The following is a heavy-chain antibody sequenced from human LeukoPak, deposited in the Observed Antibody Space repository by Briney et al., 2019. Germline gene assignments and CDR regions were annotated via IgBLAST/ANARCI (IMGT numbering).Heavy chain of an antibody. D-gene: IGHD3-22*01. CDR2: IGTSSSDK. CDR1: GFAFSSYS. V-gene: IGHV3-21*01. CDR3: ARDRSPLDYDSSGYDF. Sequence: GGSLRLSCAASGFAFSSYSMTWVRQAPGKGLEWVSSIGTSSSDKAYADSVKGRFTISRDNAMKSVYLQMNSPRAEDTAVYYCARDRSPLDYDSSGYDFGGQGTLVTVSS. J-gene: IGHJ4*02.